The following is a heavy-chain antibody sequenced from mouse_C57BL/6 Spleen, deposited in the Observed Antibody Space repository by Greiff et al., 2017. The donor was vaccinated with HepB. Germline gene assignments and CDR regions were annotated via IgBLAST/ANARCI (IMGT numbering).Heavy chain of an antibody. D-gene: IGHD2-1*01. CDR3: ARRDYGNYLDY. CDR1: GYAFSSSW. CDR2: IYPGDGDT. V-gene: IGHV1-82*01. Sequence: QVQLKESGPELVKPGASVKISCKASGYAFSSSWMNWVKQRPGKGLEWIGRIYPGDGDTNYNGKFKGKATLTADKSSSTAYMQLSSLTSEDSAVYFCARRDYGNYLDYWGQGTTLTVSS. J-gene: IGHJ2*01.